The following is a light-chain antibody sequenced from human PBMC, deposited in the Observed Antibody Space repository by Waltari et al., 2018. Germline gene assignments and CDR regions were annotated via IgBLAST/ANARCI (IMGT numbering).Light chain of an antibody. J-gene: IGKJ1*01. CDR3: QHYVRLPAT. Sequence: EIVLTQSPGTLSLSPGERATLSCRASQMVSRTLAWYQQKPGQAPKLLNYGASIRATGIPDRFTGSGSGTDFSLTISSLEPEDFAIYFCQHYVRLPATFGQGTKVEIK. V-gene: IGKV3-20*01. CDR1: QMVSRT. CDR2: GAS.